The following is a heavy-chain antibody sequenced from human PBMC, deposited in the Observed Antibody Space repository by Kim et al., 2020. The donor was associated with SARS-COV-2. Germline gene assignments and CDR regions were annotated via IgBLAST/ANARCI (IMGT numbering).Heavy chain of an antibody. D-gene: IGHD1-1*01. J-gene: IGHJ3*01. CDR3: ARDQDGSLWSFDV. CDR1: GFRFTDHY. V-gene: IGHV3-72*01. CDR2: IRNKVNDYTT. Sequence: GGSLRLSCAASGFRFTDHYMHWVRQAPGKGLEWVGRIRNKVNDYTTEYAASVKGRFTLSRDDSKNLLFLHMNSLKTEDTAVYYCARDQDGSLWSFDVWGQGTLVTVSS.